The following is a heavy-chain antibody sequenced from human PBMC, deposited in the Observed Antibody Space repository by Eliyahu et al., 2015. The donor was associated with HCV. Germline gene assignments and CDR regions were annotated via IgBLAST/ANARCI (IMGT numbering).Heavy chain of an antibody. D-gene: IGHD6-19*01. CDR3: ARGVAGPKTYFDY. V-gene: IGHV3-21*01. Sequence: EVQLVESGGGLVKPGGSLXXSCAASGFTFXSYSMXWVXQAPGKGLEWVSSISXSSSYIYYADSVKGRFTISRDNAKNSLYLQMNSLRAEDTAVYYCARGVAGPKTYFDYWGQGTLVTVSS. J-gene: IGHJ4*02. CDR2: ISXSSSYI. CDR1: GFTFXSYS.